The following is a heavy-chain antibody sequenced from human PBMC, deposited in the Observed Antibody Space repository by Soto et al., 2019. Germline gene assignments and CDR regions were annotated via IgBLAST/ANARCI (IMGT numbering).Heavy chain of an antibody. CDR1: GVSFSGYY. D-gene: IGHD2-21*02. CDR3: ARFVKGYGGNSFGRKRDWFDP. V-gene: IGHV4-34*01. CDR2: INHSGST. J-gene: IGHJ5*02. Sequence: KAXETLCLSCSVSGVSFSGYYWSWIRQPPGKGLEWIGEINHSGSTNYNPSLKSRVTISVDTSKNQFSLKLSSVNAADTAVYYCARFVKGYGGNSFGRKRDWFDPWGQGTLVTVYS.